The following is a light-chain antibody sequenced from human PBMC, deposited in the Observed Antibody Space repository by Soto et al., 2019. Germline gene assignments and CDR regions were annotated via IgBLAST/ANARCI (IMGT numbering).Light chain of an antibody. CDR2: EVS. V-gene: IGLV2-14*01. CDR1: DVGSYNY. CDR3: GSYTTNSLYV. J-gene: IGLJ1*01. Sequence: QSALTQPASVSGSPGRSITISCTGSDVGSYNYVSWYQQHPGKAPKLIIYEVSNRPSGVSNRFSGSKSGNTASLTISGLQAEDEADYYCGSYTTNSLYVFATGTKLTVL.